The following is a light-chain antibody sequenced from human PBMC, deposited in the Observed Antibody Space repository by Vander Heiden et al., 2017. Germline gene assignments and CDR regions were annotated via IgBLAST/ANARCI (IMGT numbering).Light chain of an antibody. J-gene: IGKJ2*01. CDR1: QSISTY. Sequence: DIQMTQSPSSLSASVGDRVTITCRASQSISTYLNWYQQKPGKAPNLLIYSASYLQSGAPSRFSGSGSGTDFTLTITNLQPEDFATYYCQQSYSTPPNTFGQGTKLEIK. CDR2: SAS. CDR3: QQSYSTPPNT. V-gene: IGKV1-39*01.